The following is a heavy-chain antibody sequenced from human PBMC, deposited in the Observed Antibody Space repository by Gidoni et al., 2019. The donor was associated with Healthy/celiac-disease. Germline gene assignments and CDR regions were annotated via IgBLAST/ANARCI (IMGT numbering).Heavy chain of an antibody. CDR3: ARGRSIAARPDYFDY. CDR2: IYHSGST. V-gene: IGHV4-30-2*01. Sequence: QLQLQESGSGLVKPSQTLSLTCAVSGGSISSGGYSWSWIRQPPGKGLEWIGYIYHSGSTYYNPSLKSRVTISVDRSKNQFSLKLSSVTAADTAVYYCARGRSIAARPDYFDYWGQGTLVTVSS. D-gene: IGHD6-6*01. CDR1: GGSISSGGYS. J-gene: IGHJ4*02.